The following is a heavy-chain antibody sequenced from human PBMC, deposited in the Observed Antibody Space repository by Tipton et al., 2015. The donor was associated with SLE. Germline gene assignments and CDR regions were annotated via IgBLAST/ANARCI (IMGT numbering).Heavy chain of an antibody. Sequence: TLSLTCAVSGASISSTNWWSWVRQPPGKGLEWIGEIYHGGHTNNNPSLKSRVTISVDKSKNQFSLRLSSVTAADTAFYYCARGLGERRYAFDIWGQGTTVTVSS. CDR1: GASISSTNW. CDR3: ARGLGERRYAFDI. CDR2: IYHGGHT. V-gene: IGHV4-4*02. J-gene: IGHJ3*02. D-gene: IGHD3-16*01.